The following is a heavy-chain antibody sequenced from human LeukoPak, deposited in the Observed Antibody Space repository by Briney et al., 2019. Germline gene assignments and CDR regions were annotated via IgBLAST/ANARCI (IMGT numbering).Heavy chain of an antibody. CDR3: ARARSYYGSGSQIPYYYYMDV. CDR2: ISAYNGNT. V-gene: IGHV1-18*01. D-gene: IGHD3-10*01. CDR1: GYTFTSYG. J-gene: IGHJ6*03. Sequence: ASVKVSCKASGYTFTSYGISWVRQAPGRGLEWMGWISAYNGNTNYAQKLQGRVTMTTDTSTSTAYMELRSLRSDDTAVYYCARARSYYGSGSQIPYYYYMDVWGKGTTVTVSS.